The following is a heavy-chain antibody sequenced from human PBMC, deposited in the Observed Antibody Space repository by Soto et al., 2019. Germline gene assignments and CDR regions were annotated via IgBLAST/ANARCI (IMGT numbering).Heavy chain of an antibody. CDR3: ARDGVITFGGVIVADY. J-gene: IGHJ4*02. CDR1: GGSFSGYF. CDR2: INHSGST. Sequence: SETLSLTCAVYGGSFSGYFWSWIRQSPGKGLEWIGEINHSGSTNYIPSLKGRVTISVDTSKNQFSLKLSSVTAADTAVYYCARDGVITFGGVIVADYWGQGTPVTVSS. D-gene: IGHD3-16*02. V-gene: IGHV4-34*01.